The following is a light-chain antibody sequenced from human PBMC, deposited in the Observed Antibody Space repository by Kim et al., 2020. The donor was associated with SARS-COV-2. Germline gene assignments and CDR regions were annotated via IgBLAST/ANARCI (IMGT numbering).Light chain of an antibody. CDR1: SGSIADNH. CDR2: EDD. J-gene: IGLJ3*02. V-gene: IGLV6-57*03. CDR3: QSYDTDNQGV. Sequence: KTVTIACPRSSGSIADNHVQWYQQRPGSAPANVMFEDDQRPSGVPDRFSGSIDRSSNSASLTISGLRTEDEADYYCQSYDTDNQGVFGGGTKLTVL.